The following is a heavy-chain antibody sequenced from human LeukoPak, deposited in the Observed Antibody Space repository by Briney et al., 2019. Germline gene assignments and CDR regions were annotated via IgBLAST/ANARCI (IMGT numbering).Heavy chain of an antibody. V-gene: IGHV3-48*01. CDR3: ARMSGSRLPGY. D-gene: IGHD3-3*01. CDR1: GFTFSNAW. CDR2: ISSGSSAR. Sequence: GGSLRLSCVVSGFTFSNAWMNWVRQTPGKGLEWVSYISSGSSARYYADSVKGRFTISRDDARNSLYLQMNSLRAEDTAVYYCARMSGSRLPGYWGQGTLVTVSS. J-gene: IGHJ4*02.